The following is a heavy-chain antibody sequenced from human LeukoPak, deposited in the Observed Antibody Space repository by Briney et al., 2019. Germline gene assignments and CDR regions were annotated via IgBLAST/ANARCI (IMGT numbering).Heavy chain of an antibody. D-gene: IGHD6-6*01. CDR1: GFTFTDYY. J-gene: IGHJ4*02. V-gene: IGHV3-11*01. CDR2: ITVGGGVT. CDR3: ARGIGSSSILDF. Sequence: GGSLRLSCAASGFTFTDYYMSWIRQAPGKGLECISYITVGGGVTYYADSVKGRFTVSRDSAKNSQSLHMDSRRVEDTAVYYCARGIGSSSILDFWGQGPLVTVSS.